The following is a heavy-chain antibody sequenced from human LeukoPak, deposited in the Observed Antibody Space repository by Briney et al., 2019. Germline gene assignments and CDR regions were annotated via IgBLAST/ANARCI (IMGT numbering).Heavy chain of an antibody. J-gene: IGHJ6*03. CDR1: GFTVSSNY. CDR3: ARIISIYYMDV. CDR2: IYSGGST. Sequence: TGGSLRLSCAASGFTVSSNYMSWVRQAPGKGLEWVSVIYSGGSTYYADSVKGRLTISRDNSKNTLYLQMNSLRAEDTAVYYCARIISIYYMDVWGKGTTVTVSS. D-gene: IGHD3-10*01. V-gene: IGHV3-66*02.